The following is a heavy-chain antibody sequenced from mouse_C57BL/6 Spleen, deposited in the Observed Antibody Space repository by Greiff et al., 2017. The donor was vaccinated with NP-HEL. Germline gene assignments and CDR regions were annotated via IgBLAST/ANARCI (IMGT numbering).Heavy chain of an antibody. CDR1: GFTFSDFY. D-gene: IGHD1-1*01. V-gene: IGHV7-1*01. Sequence: EVQGVESGGGLVQSGRSLRLSCATSGFTFSDFYMEWVRQAPGKGLEWIAASRNKANDYTTEYSASVKGRFIVSRDSSQSILYLQMNALRAEDTAIYYCARDASYYGSGGHFDVWGTGTTVTVSS. CDR3: ARDASYYGSGGHFDV. J-gene: IGHJ1*03. CDR2: SRNKANDYTT.